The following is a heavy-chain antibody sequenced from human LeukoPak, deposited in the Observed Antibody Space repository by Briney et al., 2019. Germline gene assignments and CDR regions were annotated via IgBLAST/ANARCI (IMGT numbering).Heavy chain of an antibody. CDR2: ITWNSGSI. CDR1: GFTFDDYT. CDR3: VKSGSYSSPYYFDY. D-gene: IGHD3-10*01. J-gene: IGHJ4*02. Sequence: GGSLRLSCAASGFTFDDYTMHWVRQAPGKGLEWVSGITWNSGSIDHADSVKGRFTISRDNANNSLYLQMNSLRPEDMALYYCVKSGSYSSPYYFDYWGQGTLVTVSS. V-gene: IGHV3-9*03.